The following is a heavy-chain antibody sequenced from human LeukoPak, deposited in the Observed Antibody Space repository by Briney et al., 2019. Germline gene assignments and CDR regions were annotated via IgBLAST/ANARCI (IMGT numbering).Heavy chain of an antibody. CDR1: GGSISSYY. J-gene: IGHJ4*02. CDR2: IYYSGST. Sequence: SETLSLTCTVSGGSISSYYWSWIRQPPGKGLEWIGYIYYSGSTNYNPSLKSRVTISVDTSKNQFSLKLSSVTAADTAVYYCAIWYGTGFDYWGQGTLVTVSS. CDR3: AIWYGTGFDY. V-gene: IGHV4-59*01. D-gene: IGHD3-10*01.